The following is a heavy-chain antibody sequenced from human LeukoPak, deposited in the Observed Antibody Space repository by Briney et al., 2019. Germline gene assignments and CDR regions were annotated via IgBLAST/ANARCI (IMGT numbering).Heavy chain of an antibody. D-gene: IGHD1-26*01. J-gene: IGHJ4*02. CDR1: GGSISNYY. V-gene: IGHV4-59*01. CDR3: ARGGGQWELLGVSFDY. Sequence: SETLSLTCTVSGGSISNYYWSWIRQPPGKGLEWIGYIYYSGSTNYNPSLKSRVTISVDTSKNQFSLKLSSVTAADTAVYYCARGGGQWELLGVSFDYWGQGTLVTVSS. CDR2: IYYSGST.